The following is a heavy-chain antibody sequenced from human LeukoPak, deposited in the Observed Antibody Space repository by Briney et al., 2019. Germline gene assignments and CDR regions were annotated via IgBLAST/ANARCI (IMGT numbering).Heavy chain of an antibody. Sequence: PGRALLLSCGAAGFTFSSDAMYWGWQSQGQGMGWVSAISVSGGSTYYADSAKGRFTISRVNSKNTLYLQMNRLRAEDTAVSYCAKPRDYYGPFAYWGQGTLVTVSS. D-gene: IGHD3-10*01. J-gene: IGHJ4*02. CDR1: GFTFSSDA. V-gene: IGHV3-23*01. CDR2: ISVSGGST. CDR3: AKPRDYYGPFAY.